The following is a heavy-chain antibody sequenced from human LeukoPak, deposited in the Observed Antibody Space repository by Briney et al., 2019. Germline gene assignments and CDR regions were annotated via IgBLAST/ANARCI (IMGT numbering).Heavy chain of an antibody. D-gene: IGHD3-16*02. J-gene: IGHJ5*02. CDR2: IHTSGNS. Sequence: SETLSLTCTVSGGSISTSSFYWSWIRQAAGKGLEWIGHIHTSGNSNYNPSLKSRLTISVDTSKNQFSLNLNSVTAADTAVYYCAREGIYPNWFDPWGQGTLVIVSS. CDR3: AREGIYPNWFDP. CDR1: GGSISTSSFY. V-gene: IGHV4-61*09.